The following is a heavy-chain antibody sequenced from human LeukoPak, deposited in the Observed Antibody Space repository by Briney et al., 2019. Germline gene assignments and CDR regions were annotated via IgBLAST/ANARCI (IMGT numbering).Heavy chain of an antibody. Sequence: PSETLSLTCAVSGGSISSSNWWSWVRQPPGKGLEWIGEINHSGSTNYNPSLKSRVTISVDTSKNQFSLKLSSVTAADTAVYYCARGSPRTVYSSGWYPRALDYWGQGTLVTVSS. D-gene: IGHD6-19*01. J-gene: IGHJ4*02. CDR3: ARGSPRTVYSSGWYPRALDY. CDR1: GGSISSSNW. CDR2: INHSGST. V-gene: IGHV4-4*02.